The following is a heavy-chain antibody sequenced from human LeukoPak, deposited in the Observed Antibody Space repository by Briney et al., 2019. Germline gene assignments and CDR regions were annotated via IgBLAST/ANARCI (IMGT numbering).Heavy chain of an antibody. V-gene: IGHV1-18*01. CDR1: GYSFASYG. Sequence: ASVKVSCKASGYSFASYGISWVRQAPGQGLEWMGWISVYNGNTDYAQKFQGRVTMTADTSTTTAYMELRSLRSDDTALYYCARHLGELPYYWGQGTLVTVSS. D-gene: IGHD3-10*01. J-gene: IGHJ4*02. CDR2: ISVYNGNT. CDR3: ARHLGELPYY.